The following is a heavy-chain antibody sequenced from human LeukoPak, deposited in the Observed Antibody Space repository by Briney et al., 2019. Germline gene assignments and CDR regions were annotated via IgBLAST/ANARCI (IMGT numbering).Heavy chain of an antibody. J-gene: IGHJ4*02. CDR3: ARGSRVFDY. Sequence: SETLSLTCTVSGGSISGSSYYWGWIRQPPGKGLEWIGSIYYSGSTYYNPSLKSRVTISVDTSKNQFSLKLSSVTAADTAVYYCARGSRVFDYWGQGTLVTVSS. V-gene: IGHV4-39*02. CDR1: GGSISGSSYY. D-gene: IGHD6-13*01. CDR2: IYYSGST.